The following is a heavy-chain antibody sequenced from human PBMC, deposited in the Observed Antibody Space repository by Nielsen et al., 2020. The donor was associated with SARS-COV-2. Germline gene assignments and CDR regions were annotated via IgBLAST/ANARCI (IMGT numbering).Heavy chain of an antibody. Sequence: GESLKISCAASGFTFSGYAMSWVRQAPGKGLEWVSAISSGGANTYHAVSVKGRFTISRDNSKNTLYLQMNSLRAEDTAVYYCAKGDGDSWSPFLYVDPWGQGTLVTVSS. J-gene: IGHJ5*02. CDR1: GFTFSGYA. V-gene: IGHV3-23*01. CDR3: AKGDGDSWSPFLYVDP. CDR2: ISSGGANT. D-gene: IGHD6-13*01.